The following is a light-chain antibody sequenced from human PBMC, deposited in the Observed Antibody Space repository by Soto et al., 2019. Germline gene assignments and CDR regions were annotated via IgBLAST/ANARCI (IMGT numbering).Light chain of an antibody. V-gene: IGKV3-11*01. J-gene: IGKJ2*02. CDR2: DVS. CDR3: QQRSEWPLCT. Sequence: LTQSPGTLSLSPWDTATLSCRASQSVSSYLAWYQQKPGQAPRLLIYDVSNRATGIPARFSGSGSGTDFTLTISSLEPDDFAVYFCQQRSEWPLCTFGQGTKLEI. CDR1: QSVSSY.